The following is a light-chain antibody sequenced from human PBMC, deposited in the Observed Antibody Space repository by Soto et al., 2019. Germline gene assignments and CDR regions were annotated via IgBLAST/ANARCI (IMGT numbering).Light chain of an antibody. CDR1: SSDVGSYNR. CDR2: EVS. Sequence: QSALTQPPSVSGSPGQSVTISCTGTSSDVGSYNRVSWYQQPPGTAPKVVIYEVSNRPSGVPDRFSGSKSGNTASLTISGLQAEDEADYYCCLSADSGTHVVFGGGTKLTVL. V-gene: IGLV2-18*01. CDR3: CLSADSGTHVV. J-gene: IGLJ2*01.